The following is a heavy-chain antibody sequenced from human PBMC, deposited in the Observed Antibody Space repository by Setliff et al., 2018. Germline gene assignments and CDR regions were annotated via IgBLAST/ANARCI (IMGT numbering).Heavy chain of an antibody. J-gene: IGHJ6*02. D-gene: IGHD3-22*01. CDR3: ARDYYDSSGPPAVGMDV. V-gene: IGHV1-24*01. Sequence: ASVKVSCKVSGYTLTELSMHWVRQAPGKGLEWMGGFDPEDGETIYAQKFQGRVTMTTDTSTSTAYMELRSLRSDDTAVYYCARDYYDSSGPPAVGMDVWGQGTTVTVSS. CDR2: FDPEDGET. CDR1: GYTLTELS.